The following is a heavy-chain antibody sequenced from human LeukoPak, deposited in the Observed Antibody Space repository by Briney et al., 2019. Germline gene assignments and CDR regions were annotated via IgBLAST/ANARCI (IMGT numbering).Heavy chain of an antibody. CDR1: GFTFSSYA. Sequence: GGSLRLSCAASGFTFSSYAMHWVRQAPGKGLEWVAVISYDGGNKYYADSVKGRFTISRDNSKNTLYLQMNSLRAEDTAVYYCARGGRWIQLWLDYWGQGTLVTVSS. V-gene: IGHV3-30-3*01. CDR3: ARGGRWIQLWLDY. J-gene: IGHJ4*02. D-gene: IGHD5-18*01. CDR2: ISYDGGNK.